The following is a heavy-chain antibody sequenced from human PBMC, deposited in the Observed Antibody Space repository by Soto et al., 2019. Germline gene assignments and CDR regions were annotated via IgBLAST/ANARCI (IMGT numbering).Heavy chain of an antibody. D-gene: IGHD3-22*01. Sequence: PGGSLRLSCAASAFTFSSYAMSWVRQAPGKGLEWVSAISGSGGSTYYADCVNGRFTISRDNSKNTLYLQMNSMRAEDTAVYYCAKDQHSHDTSGSYSFFPPIDYWGQGTLVTVSS. CDR1: AFTFSSYA. CDR2: ISGSGGST. V-gene: IGHV3-23*01. CDR3: AKDQHSHDTSGSYSFFPPIDY. J-gene: IGHJ4*02.